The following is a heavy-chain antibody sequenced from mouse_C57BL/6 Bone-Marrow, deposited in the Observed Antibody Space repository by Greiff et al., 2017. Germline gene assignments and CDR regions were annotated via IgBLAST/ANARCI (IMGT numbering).Heavy chain of an antibody. CDR2: IYPGDGDT. D-gene: IGHD1-1*01. CDR1: GYAFSSSW. J-gene: IGHJ3*01. V-gene: IGHV1-82*01. CDR3: AKRGYYGSSYEGFAY. Sequence: VQLQESGPELVKPGASVKISCKASGYAFSSSWMNWVKQRPGKGLEWIGRIYPGDGDTNYNGKFKGKATLTADKSSSTAYMQLSSLTSEDSAVYFCAKRGYYGSSYEGFAYWGQGTLVTVSA.